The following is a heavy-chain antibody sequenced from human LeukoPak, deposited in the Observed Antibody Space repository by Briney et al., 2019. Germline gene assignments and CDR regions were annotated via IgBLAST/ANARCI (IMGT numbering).Heavy chain of an antibody. CDR2: IHHSGST. CDR1: GVFISSGYW. Sequence: SETLSLTCGVSGVFISSGYWWSWVRQPPGKGLEWIGEIHHSGSTNYNSFLKTRITISVDKSRNQFSLRLSSVTAADTAVYYCARNRHYSMDHWGQGTLVTVSS. D-gene: IGHD2-21*01. V-gene: IGHV4-4*02. CDR3: ARNRHYSMDH. J-gene: IGHJ4*02.